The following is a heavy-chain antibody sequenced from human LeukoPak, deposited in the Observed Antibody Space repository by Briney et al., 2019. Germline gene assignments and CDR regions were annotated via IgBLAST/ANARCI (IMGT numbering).Heavy chain of an antibody. CDR2: ITHTGTT. J-gene: IGHJ4*02. CDR3: ARFRGGVGWEY. CDR1: GYSISSGYS. Sequence: KPSETLSLTCAVSGYSISSGYSWVWIRQPPGKGLEWIGSITHTGTTYYNPSLESRVTLSRDTSKNQFSLNLSSVTAADTARYYCARFRGGVGWEYWGQGALVTVSS. V-gene: IGHV4-38-2*01. D-gene: IGHD5-24*01.